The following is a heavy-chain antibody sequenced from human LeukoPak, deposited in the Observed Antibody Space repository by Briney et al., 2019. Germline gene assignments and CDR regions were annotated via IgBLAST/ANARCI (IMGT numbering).Heavy chain of an antibody. Sequence: EASVKVSCKASGYTFTGYYMHWVRQAPGQGLEWMRWINPNSGGTNYAQKFQGRVTMTRDTSISTAYMELSRLRSDDTAVYYCARDHKESYSSGWFVVSNWFDPWGQGTLVTVSS. CDR1: GYTFTGYY. J-gene: IGHJ5*02. CDR2: INPNSGGT. CDR3: ARDHKESYSSGWFVVSNWFDP. D-gene: IGHD6-19*01. V-gene: IGHV1-2*02.